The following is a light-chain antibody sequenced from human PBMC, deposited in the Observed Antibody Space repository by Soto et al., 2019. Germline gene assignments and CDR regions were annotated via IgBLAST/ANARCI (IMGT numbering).Light chain of an antibody. CDR2: RNN. Sequence: QSVLTQPPSAYGTPGQRVTISCSGSSSNIGSNYVYWYQQLPGTAPKLLIYRNNQRPSGVPDRFSGSKSGTSASLAISGLLSEDEADYYCAAWDDSLSGHVVFGGGTKLTVL. V-gene: IGLV1-47*01. CDR1: SSNIGSNY. CDR3: AAWDDSLSGHVV. J-gene: IGLJ2*01.